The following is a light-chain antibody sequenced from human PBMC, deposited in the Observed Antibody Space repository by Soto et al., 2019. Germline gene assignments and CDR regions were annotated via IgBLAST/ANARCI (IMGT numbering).Light chain of an antibody. J-gene: IGKJ3*01. CDR3: QQANCYPPGFT. V-gene: IGKV1-12*01. CDR2: AAS. Sequence: DIQMTQSPSSVSASVGDRVTITCRASQGISSWLAWYQQKPGKAPKLLIYAASSLQSGVPSRFSGSGSGTEFTLSISSLPPEDSAIYYYQQANCYPPGFTFGRGTKVDIK. CDR1: QGISSW.